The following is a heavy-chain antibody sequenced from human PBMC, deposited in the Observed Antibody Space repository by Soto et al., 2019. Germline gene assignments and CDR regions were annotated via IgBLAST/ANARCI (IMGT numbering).Heavy chain of an antibody. V-gene: IGHV3-30*18. Sequence: QVQLVESGGGVVQPGRSLRLSCAASGFTFSSYGVHWVRQAPGKGLEWVAVISYDGSNKYYADSVKGRFTISRDNSKNTLYLQMNSLRAEDTAVYYCAKDGSSGWPDYWGQGTLVTVSS. CDR1: GFTFSSYG. J-gene: IGHJ4*02. D-gene: IGHD6-19*01. CDR2: ISYDGSNK. CDR3: AKDGSSGWPDY.